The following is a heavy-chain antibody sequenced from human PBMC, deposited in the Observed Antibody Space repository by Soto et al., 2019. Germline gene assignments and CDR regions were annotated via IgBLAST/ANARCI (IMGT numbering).Heavy chain of an antibody. CDR3: AREYDSSGYYYGPLYYGMDV. J-gene: IGHJ6*02. CDR1: GYTFTGYY. CDR2: INPNSGGT. D-gene: IGHD3-22*01. Sequence: ASVKVSCKAPGYTFTGYYMHWVRQAPGQGLEWMGWINPNSGGTNYAQKFQGRVTMTRDTSISTAYMELSRLRSDDTAVYYCAREYDSSGYYYGPLYYGMDVWGQGTTVTVSS. V-gene: IGHV1-2*02.